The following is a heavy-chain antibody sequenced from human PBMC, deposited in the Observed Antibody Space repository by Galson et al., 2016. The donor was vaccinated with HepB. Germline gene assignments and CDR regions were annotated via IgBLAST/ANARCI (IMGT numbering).Heavy chain of an antibody. J-gene: IGHJ4*02. D-gene: IGHD5-12*01. CDR3: ARSQIVATFTGFAY. CDR1: GGIFSSYA. CDR2: IIRMFGTV. V-gene: IGHV1-69*13. Sequence: SVKVSCKASGGIFSSYAMSWVRQAPGHGLEWMGGIIRMFGTVNYARKFQGRATISADDSASTVYMELSGLRSDDTAVYYCARSQIVATFTGFAYWGQGTLITVSS.